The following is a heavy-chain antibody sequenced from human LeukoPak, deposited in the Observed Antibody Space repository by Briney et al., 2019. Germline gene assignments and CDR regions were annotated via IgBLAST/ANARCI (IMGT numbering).Heavy chain of an antibody. V-gene: IGHV5-51*01. CDR2: IYPGESDT. CDR3: ARPTYYDFWSGYYDRDVDAFDI. CDR1: GYSFTSYW. Sequence: GESLKISCKGSGYSFTSYWIGWVRQMPGKGLEWMRIIYPGESDTRYSPSFQGQVTISADKSISTAYLQWSSLKASDTAMYYCARPTYYDFWSGYYDRDVDAFDIWGQGTMVTVSS. D-gene: IGHD3-3*01. J-gene: IGHJ3*02.